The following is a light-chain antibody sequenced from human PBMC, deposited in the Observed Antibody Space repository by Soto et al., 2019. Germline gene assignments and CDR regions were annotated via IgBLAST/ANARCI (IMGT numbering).Light chain of an antibody. CDR2: GAS. Sequence: EIVLTQSPVTLSVSPGERATLSCRASHSVSGELAWYQHKPGQAPRLLIYGASTRATGIPVRFSGSGSGTEFTLTISSLQSEDFAIYYCQQYNDWPPFTFGQGTKLDMK. J-gene: IGKJ2*01. CDR3: QQYNDWPPFT. V-gene: IGKV3-15*01. CDR1: HSVSGE.